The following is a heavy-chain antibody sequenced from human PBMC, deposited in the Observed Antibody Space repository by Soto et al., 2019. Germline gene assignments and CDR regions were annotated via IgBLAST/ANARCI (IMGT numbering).Heavy chain of an antibody. CDR1: GYTFTSHG. D-gene: IGHD2-2*01. J-gene: IGHJ6*02. Sequence: ASVKVSCKPSGYTFTSHGLSWVRQAPGQGLEWMGWINVHNSYTKYAQKFQGRITMTADTSTNTAYMDLRSLTSDDTAVYYCARDCSSASWCGMDVWG. CDR3: ARDCSSASWCGMDV. V-gene: IGHV1-18*04. CDR2: INVHNSYT.